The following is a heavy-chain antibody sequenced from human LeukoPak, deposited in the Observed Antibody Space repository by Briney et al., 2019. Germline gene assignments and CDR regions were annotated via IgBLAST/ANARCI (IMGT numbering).Heavy chain of an antibody. V-gene: IGHV3-11*01. CDR1: GFTFSDYY. CDR3: AKAPVTTCRGAFCYPFDY. Sequence: GGSLRLSCAASGFTFSDYYMSWIRQAPGKGLEWVSYISSSGSTIYYADSVKGRFTISRDSSKNTLFLQMNRLRPEDAAVYYCAKAPVTTCRGAFCYPFDYWGLGTLVTVSS. J-gene: IGHJ4*02. D-gene: IGHD2-15*01. CDR2: ISSSGSTI.